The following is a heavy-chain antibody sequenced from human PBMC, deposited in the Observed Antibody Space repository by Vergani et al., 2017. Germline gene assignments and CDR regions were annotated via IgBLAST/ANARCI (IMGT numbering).Heavy chain of an antibody. V-gene: IGHV3-21*01. CDR1: GFTFSSYS. Sequence: EVQLVESGGGLVKPGGSLRLSCAASGFTFSSYSMNWVRQAPGKGLEWVSSISSSSSYIYYADSVKGRFTISRDNAKNSLYLQMNSLRAEDTAVYYCARMAVDWLQEGGWYFDLWGRGTLVTVSS. CDR3: ARMAVDWLQEGGWYFDL. CDR2: ISSSSSYI. D-gene: IGHD5-24*01. J-gene: IGHJ2*01.